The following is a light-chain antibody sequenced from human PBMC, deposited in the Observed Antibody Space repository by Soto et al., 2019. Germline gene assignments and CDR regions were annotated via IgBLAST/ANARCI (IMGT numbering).Light chain of an antibody. CDR3: LQVYSFTRT. V-gene: IGKV1-12*01. CDR1: QDIGGR. J-gene: IGKJ1*01. Sequence: DIQITQSPSSVSASVGDRITITCRESQDIGGRLDWFQKKQGKAPQYLIQAASILQRGVPSRFRGSGSGTELIITINNMKHEDFESYFCLQVYSFTRTFGLGTKVDIK. CDR2: AAS.